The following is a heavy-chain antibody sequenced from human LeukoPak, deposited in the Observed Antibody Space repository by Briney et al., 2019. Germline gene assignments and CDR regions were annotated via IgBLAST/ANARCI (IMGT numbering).Heavy chain of an antibody. J-gene: IGHJ4*02. CDR1: GFTFSSYD. Sequence: GGSLRLSCAASGFTFSSYDMHWVRQATGKGLEWVSGIGTAGDTYYPGSVKGRFIISRENAKNLLYLQMNSLRGGDTAVYYCARGMGATTQSLFDQWGQGTLVTVSS. CDR2: IGTAGDT. V-gene: IGHV3-13*04. CDR3: ARGMGATTQSLFDQ. D-gene: IGHD1-26*01.